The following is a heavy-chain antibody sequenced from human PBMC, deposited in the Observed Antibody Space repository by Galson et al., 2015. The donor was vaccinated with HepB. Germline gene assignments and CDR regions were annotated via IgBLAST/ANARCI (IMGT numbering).Heavy chain of an antibody. D-gene: IGHD5-12*01. CDR1: TFIFTTYS. V-gene: IGHV3-48*04. CDR3: AFLRGYDLKPLDY. J-gene: IGHJ4*02. Sequence: SLRLSCAASTFIFTTYSMTWVRQAPGKGLEWVSYISSRSTTIYYADSVKGRFTISRDNAKNSLYLQMNSLRAEDTAVYYCAFLRGYDLKPLDYWGQGTLVTVSS. CDR2: ISSRSTTI.